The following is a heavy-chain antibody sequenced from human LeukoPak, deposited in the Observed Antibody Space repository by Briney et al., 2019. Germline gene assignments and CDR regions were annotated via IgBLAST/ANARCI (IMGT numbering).Heavy chain of an antibody. Sequence: ASVKVSCKASGYTFTSYGISWVRQAPGQGLEWMGGIIPIFGTANYAQKFQGRVTITADESTSTAYMELSSLRSEDTAVYYCARDPRDVRQLRSQEVYYGMDVWGQGTTVTVSS. CDR3: ARDPRDVRQLRSQEVYYGMDV. CDR1: GYTFTSYG. V-gene: IGHV1-69*13. J-gene: IGHJ6*02. CDR2: IIPIFGTA. D-gene: IGHD5-18*01.